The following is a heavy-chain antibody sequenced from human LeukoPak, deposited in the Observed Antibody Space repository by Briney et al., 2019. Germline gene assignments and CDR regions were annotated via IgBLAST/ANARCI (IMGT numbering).Heavy chain of an antibody. CDR3: ARGVGGGFLGY. V-gene: IGHV4-38-2*01. Sequence: SETLSLTCGVSGFPINRGYYWGWIRQPPGKGLEWIGSIYYSGTTYYNPSLKSRVTISADMSKNYFSLRLISVAASDTAMYYCARGVGGGFLGYWGQGTLVTVSS. D-gene: IGHD3-3*01. CDR2: IYYSGTT. CDR1: GFPINRGYY. J-gene: IGHJ4*02.